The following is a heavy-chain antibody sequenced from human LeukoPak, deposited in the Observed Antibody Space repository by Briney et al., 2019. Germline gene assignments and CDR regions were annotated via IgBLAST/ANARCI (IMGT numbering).Heavy chain of an antibody. Sequence: GGSLRLSCAASGFTFNTYDMSWVRQSPVKGLEWVSGLSGSGDRTYYTDSVKGRFTISRDNSKNTVYLQMNSLRAEDTAVYYCAKDRGFGVFFQYYFDYWGQGTLVTVSS. CDR1: GFTFNTYD. CDR3: AKDRGFGVFFQYYFDY. D-gene: IGHD3-10*01. V-gene: IGHV3-23*01. J-gene: IGHJ4*02. CDR2: LSGSGDRT.